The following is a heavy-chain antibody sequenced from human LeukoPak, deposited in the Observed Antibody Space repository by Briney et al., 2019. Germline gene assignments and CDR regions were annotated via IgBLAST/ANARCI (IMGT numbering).Heavy chain of an antibody. CDR2: ISGSGGST. Sequence: QAGGSLRLSCAASGFTFSSYAMSWVRQAPGKGLEWVSAISGSGGSTYYADSVKGRFTISRDNSKNTLYLQMNSLRAEDTAVYYCAKDRANYEGAYYFDYWGQGTLVTVSS. J-gene: IGHJ4*02. CDR3: AKDRANYEGAYYFDY. CDR1: GFTFSSYA. D-gene: IGHD1-7*01. V-gene: IGHV3-23*01.